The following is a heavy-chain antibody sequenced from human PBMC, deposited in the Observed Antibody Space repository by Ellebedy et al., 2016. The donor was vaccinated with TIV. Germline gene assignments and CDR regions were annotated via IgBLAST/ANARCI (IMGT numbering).Heavy chain of an antibody. V-gene: IGHV1-8*01. CDR1: GYTFTSYD. J-gene: IGHJ5*02. CDR3: ARALYDFWSGYYGRAYNWFDP. D-gene: IGHD3-3*01. CDR2: MNPNSGNT. Sequence: ASVKVSXKASGYTFTSYDINWVRQATGQGLEWMGWMNPNSGNTGYAQKFQGRVTMTRNTSISTAYMELSSLRSEDTAVYYCARALYDFWSGYYGRAYNWFDPWGQGTLVTVSS.